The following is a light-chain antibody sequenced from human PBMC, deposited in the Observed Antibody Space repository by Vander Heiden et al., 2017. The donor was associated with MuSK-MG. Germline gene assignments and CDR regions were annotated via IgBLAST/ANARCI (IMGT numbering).Light chain of an antibody. V-gene: IGKV1-39*01. CDR3: QQSYSAPCT. CDR2: AAS. Sequence: DIQITQSPSSLSASVGDRLTLTCRASQSISSDINWYQYKPGKAPKLLISAASTVRSGVPSRFSGSVSGTDFTLTISSRQPEDFATYSCQQSYSAPCTFGQWTKLEIK. J-gene: IGKJ2*02. CDR1: QSISSD.